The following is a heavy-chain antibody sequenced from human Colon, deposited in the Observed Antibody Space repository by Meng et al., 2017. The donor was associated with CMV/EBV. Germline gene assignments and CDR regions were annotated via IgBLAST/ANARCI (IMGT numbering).Heavy chain of an antibody. CDR2: ISSSGSTI. J-gene: IGHJ6*02. CDR3: ARDCSSTSCYTDYYYGMDV. D-gene: IGHD2-2*02. CDR1: GFTFSSYE. Sequence: GESLKISCAASGFTFSSYEMNWVRQAPGKGLEWVSYISSSGSTIYYADSVKGRFTISRDNAKNSLYLQMNSLRAEDTAVYYCARDCSSTSCYTDYYYGMDVWGQGTTVTVSS. V-gene: IGHV3-48*03.